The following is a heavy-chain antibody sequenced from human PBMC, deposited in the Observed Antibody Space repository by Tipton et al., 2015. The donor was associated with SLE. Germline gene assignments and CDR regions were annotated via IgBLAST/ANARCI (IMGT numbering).Heavy chain of an antibody. J-gene: IGHJ6*03. D-gene: IGHD1/OR15-1a*01. CDR1: GGSVTSSSHY. CDR3: VRTIAEQVAGFYYYYYMDV. V-gene: IGHV4-39*07. Sequence: TLSLTCIVSGGSVTSSSHYWGWVRQPPGKGLEWIVNVYHTGSAYYSPSLKSRVSVSVDTSKNQFSLSLRSVTAADTAVYHCVRTIAEQVAGFYYYYYMDVWGKGTTVTVSS. CDR2: VYHTGSA.